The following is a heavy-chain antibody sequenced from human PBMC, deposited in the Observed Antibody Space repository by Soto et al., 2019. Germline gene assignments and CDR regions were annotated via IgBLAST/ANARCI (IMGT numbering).Heavy chain of an antibody. D-gene: IGHD2-21*02. J-gene: IGHJ3*02. V-gene: IGHV3-48*03. CDR2: ISSSGSTI. Sequence: GGSLSLSCAASGFTSSSYEMNWVRQAPGKGLEWVSYISSSGSTIYYADSVKGRFTISRDNAKNSLYLQMNSLRAEDTAVYYCAREGVVTATRDDAFDIWGQGTMVTVSS. CDR1: GFTSSSYE. CDR3: AREGVVTATRDDAFDI.